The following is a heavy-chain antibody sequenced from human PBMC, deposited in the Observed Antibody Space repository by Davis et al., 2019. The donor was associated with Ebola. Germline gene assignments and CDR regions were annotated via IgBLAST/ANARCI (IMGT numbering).Heavy chain of an antibody. CDR3: ARNPPGETIFGVVTTFDY. D-gene: IGHD3-3*01. CDR2: IIPILGIA. CDR1: GYTFTSYD. Sequence: AASVKVSCKASGYTFTSYDISWVRQAPGQGLEWMGRIIPILGIANYAQKFQGRVTITADKSTSTAYMELRSLRSDDTAVYYCARNPPGETIFGVVTTFDYWGQGTLVTVSS. V-gene: IGHV1-69*04. J-gene: IGHJ4*02.